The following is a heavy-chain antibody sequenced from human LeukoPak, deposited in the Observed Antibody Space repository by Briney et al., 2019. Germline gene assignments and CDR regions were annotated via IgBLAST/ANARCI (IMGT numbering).Heavy chain of an antibody. D-gene: IGHD2-2*01. Sequence: SQTLSLTCTVSGGSISSGSYYWSWIRQPAGKGLEWIGRIYTSGSTNCNPSLKSRVTISVDTSKNQFSLKLSSVTAADTAVYYCARDIGYCSSTSCPRVDNWFDPWGQGTLVTVSS. J-gene: IGHJ5*02. CDR2: IYTSGST. CDR1: GGSISSGSYY. CDR3: ARDIGYCSSTSCPRVDNWFDP. V-gene: IGHV4-61*02.